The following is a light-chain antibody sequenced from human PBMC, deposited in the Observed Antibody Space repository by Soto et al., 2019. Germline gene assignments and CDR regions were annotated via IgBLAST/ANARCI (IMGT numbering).Light chain of an antibody. V-gene: IGKV3-15*01. CDR2: GAS. Sequence: EIVMTQSPATLSVSPGERATVPCRASQSVRNNLAWYQQKPGQAPRLLIYGASTRATGIPARFSGSGYGTEFTLTLSSRQSEDFAVYYCQQYNKWPLTFGGGTKVEIK. J-gene: IGKJ4*01. CDR3: QQYNKWPLT. CDR1: QSVRNN.